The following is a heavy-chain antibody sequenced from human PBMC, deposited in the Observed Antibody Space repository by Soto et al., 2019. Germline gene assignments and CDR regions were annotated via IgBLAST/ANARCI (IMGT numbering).Heavy chain of an antibody. J-gene: IGHJ5*02. CDR3: AREFKSEQPHFDP. D-gene: IGHD6-13*01. CDR1: GYTFTSYY. V-gene: IGHV1-46*01. Sequence: ASVKVSCKASGYTFTSYYMHWVRQAPGQGLEWMGIINPSGGSTSYAQKFQGRVTMTRDTSTSTVYMELSSLRSEDTAVYYCAREFKSEQPHFDPRGQGTLVTVSP. CDR2: INPSGGST.